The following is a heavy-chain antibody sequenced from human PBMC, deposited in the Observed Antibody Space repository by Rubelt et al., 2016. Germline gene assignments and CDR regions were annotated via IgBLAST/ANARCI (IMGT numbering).Heavy chain of an antibody. J-gene: IGHJ3*02. CDR2: IYYSGST. CDR1: GGSVSSGSYY. CDR3: ARGTATSDAFDI. V-gene: IGHV4-39*07. Sequence: QVQLQQWGAGLLKPSETLSLTCTVSGGSVSSGSYYWGWIRQPPGKGLEWIGSIYYSGSTYYNPSLKSRVTISVDTSKNQFSLKLSSVTAADTAVYYCARGTATSDAFDIWGQGTMVTVSS. D-gene: IGHD5-18*01.